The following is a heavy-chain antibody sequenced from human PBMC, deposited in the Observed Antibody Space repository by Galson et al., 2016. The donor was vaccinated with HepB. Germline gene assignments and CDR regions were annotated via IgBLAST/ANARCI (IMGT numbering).Heavy chain of an antibody. CDR3: AGGRGSTGTTLQY. Sequence: VKVSCKASGYTFTSYAIHWVRQAPGQRLEWMGWINAGNGKTKYSEKFQGRVTITRDTSASTAYMDLSSLRSEDTAVYYCAGGRGSTGTTLQYWGQGTLVTVSS. CDR1: GYTFTSYA. V-gene: IGHV1-3*01. D-gene: IGHD1-7*01. J-gene: IGHJ4*02. CDR2: INAGNGKT.